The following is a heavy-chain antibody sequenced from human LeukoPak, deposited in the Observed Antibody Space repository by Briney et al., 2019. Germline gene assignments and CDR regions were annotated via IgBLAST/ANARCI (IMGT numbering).Heavy chain of an antibody. CDR3: AFFVWGGFDI. V-gene: IGHV5-51*01. Sequence: GESLKISCKGSGYSFTSFCTAWVRQMPGKGLEWMGIIYPSDSKTKYSPSFQGQVTISADKSISSVYLQWSSLKASDTAMYYCAFFVWGGFDIWGQGTMVTVSS. CDR2: IYPSDSKT. D-gene: IGHD3-16*01. CDR1: GYSFTSFC. J-gene: IGHJ3*02.